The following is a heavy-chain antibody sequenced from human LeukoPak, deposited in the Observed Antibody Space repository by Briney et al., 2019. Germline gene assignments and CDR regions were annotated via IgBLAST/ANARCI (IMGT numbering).Heavy chain of an antibody. CDR1: GFTFSSYA. V-gene: IGHV3-30*04. Sequence: GGSLRLSCAASGFTFSSYAMHWVHQVPGKGLEWVAVISYDGSNKYYADSVKGRFTISRDNSKNTLYLQMNSLRAEGTAVYYCARGVVVITKEIDYWGQGTLVTVSS. CDR3: ARGVVVITKEIDY. D-gene: IGHD3-22*01. CDR2: ISYDGSNK. J-gene: IGHJ4*02.